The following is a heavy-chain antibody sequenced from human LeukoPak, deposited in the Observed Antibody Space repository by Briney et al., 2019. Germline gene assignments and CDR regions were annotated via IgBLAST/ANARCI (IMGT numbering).Heavy chain of an antibody. D-gene: IGHD4-11*01. J-gene: IGHJ4*02. CDR2: INAGNGNT. CDR1: GYTFTSYG. CDR3: ARGGGRSTSGLPYYFDY. Sequence: ASVKVSCKASGYTFTSYGITWVRQAPGQRLEWMGWINAGNGNTKYSQEFQGRVTITRDTSASTAYMELSSLRSEDMAVYYCARGGGRSTSGLPYYFDYWGQGTLVTVSS. V-gene: IGHV1-3*03.